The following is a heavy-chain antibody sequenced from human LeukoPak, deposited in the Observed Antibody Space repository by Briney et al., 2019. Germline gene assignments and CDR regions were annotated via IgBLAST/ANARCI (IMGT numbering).Heavy chain of an antibody. D-gene: IGHD2-21*02. CDR3: ARDPRVTPPDAFDI. J-gene: IGHJ3*02. CDR2: IYSGGST. V-gene: IGHV3-66*01. Sequence: PGGSLRLSCAASGFTFSSYSMNWVRQAPGKGLEWVSVIYSGGSTYYADSVKGRFTISRDNSKNTLYLQMNSLRAEDTAVYYCARDPRVTPPDAFDIWGQGTMVTVSS. CDR1: GFTFSSYS.